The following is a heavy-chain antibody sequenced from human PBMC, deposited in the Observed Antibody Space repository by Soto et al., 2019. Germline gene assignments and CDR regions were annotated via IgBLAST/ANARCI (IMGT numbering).Heavy chain of an antibody. D-gene: IGHD6-19*01. J-gene: IGHJ4*02. CDR2: IKQDGSEK. CDR1: GFTFSSYW. V-gene: IGHV3-7*01. Sequence: GGSLRLSCAASGFTFSSYWMSWVRQAPGKGLEWVANIKQDGSEKYYVDSVKGRFTISRDKAKNSLYLQMNSLRAEDTAVYYCARDYWNSSGWYPFDYWGQGTLVTVSS. CDR3: ARDYWNSSGWYPFDY.